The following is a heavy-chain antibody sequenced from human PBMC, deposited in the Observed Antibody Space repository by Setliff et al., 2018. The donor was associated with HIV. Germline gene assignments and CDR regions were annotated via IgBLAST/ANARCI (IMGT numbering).Heavy chain of an antibody. D-gene: IGHD6-19*01. CDR1: GFTFGDHD. Sequence: GGSLRLSCTASGFTFGDHDVSWVRQAPGKGLEWVAFIRYDGSYKFYADSVKGRFTISRDNSKNTLYLQMNSLRPEDTAVYYCAKNLYRSPWSPLDYWGQGTLVTVSS. V-gene: IGHV3-30*02. CDR2: IRYDGSYK. J-gene: IGHJ4*02. CDR3: AKNLYRSPWSPLDY.